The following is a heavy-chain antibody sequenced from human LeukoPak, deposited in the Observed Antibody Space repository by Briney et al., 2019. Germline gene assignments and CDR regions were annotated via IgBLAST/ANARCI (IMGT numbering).Heavy chain of an antibody. V-gene: IGHV3-33*06. J-gene: IGHJ4*02. CDR1: GFTFSSYG. Sequence: GGSLRLSCAASGFTFSSYGMHWVRQAPGKGLEWVAVIWYDGSNKYYADSVKGRFTISRDNSKNTLYLQMNSLRAEDTAVYYCAKALEYYYDSSGLDYWGQGTLVAVPS. CDR2: IWYDGSNK. CDR3: AKALEYYYDSSGLDY. D-gene: IGHD3-22*01.